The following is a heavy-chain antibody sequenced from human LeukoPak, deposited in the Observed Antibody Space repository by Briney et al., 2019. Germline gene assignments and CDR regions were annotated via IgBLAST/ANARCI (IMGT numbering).Heavy chain of an antibody. J-gene: IGHJ5*02. CDR2: IYHSGYSP. CDR1: GGSISSSSYY. V-gene: IGHV4-39*07. CDR3: VGQERQSNWFDP. Sequence: SETLSLTCTVSGGSISSSSYYWGWVRQPPGKGLEWIGNIYHSGYSPYYNPTLKSRVTISVDTSKNQFSRKLNSVAATDTAVYYCVGQERQSNWFDPWGQGTLVIVSS.